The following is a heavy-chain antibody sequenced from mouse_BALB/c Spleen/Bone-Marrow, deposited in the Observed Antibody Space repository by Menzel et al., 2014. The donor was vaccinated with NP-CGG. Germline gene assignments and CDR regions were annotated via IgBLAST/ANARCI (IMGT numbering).Heavy chain of an antibody. Sequence: EVQVVESGGGLVKPGGSLELPCAASGFTFSNYAMSWVRQTPEKRLEWVATISDAGRYTYYPDSVKGRFTISRDNARNTLYLQTSSLRSEDTAFYYCVRSGGEYALDYRGQGTSVTVSS. J-gene: IGHJ4*01. CDR3: VRSGGEYALDY. V-gene: IGHV5-9-2*01. CDR2: ISDAGRYT. CDR1: GFTFSNYA.